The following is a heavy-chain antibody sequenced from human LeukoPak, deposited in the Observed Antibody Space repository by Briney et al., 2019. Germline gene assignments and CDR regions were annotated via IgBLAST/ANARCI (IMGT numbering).Heavy chain of an antibody. J-gene: IGHJ4*02. CDR2: ISVSSNYR. CDR3: VRLRRNSDRSGYDYYYDY. V-gene: IGHV3-21*01. D-gene: IGHD3-22*01. CDR1: GYTFSDFS. Sequence: GGSLRLSCAASGYTFSDFSVNWVRQAPGKGLEWVSSISVSSNYRYYADSVRGRFTISRDDARDSLFLQMNSLRAEDTAVYFCVRLRRNSDRSGYDYYYDYWGQGTLVTVSS.